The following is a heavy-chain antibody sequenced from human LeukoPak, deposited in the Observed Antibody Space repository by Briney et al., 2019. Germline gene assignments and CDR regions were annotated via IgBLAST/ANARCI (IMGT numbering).Heavy chain of an antibody. CDR1: GFTFSSYS. CDR2: ISSSSSYI. J-gene: IGHJ5*02. D-gene: IGHD3-16*02. V-gene: IGHV3-21*01. CDR3: ARASDYDYVWGSYRYYDWFDP. Sequence: PGGSLRLSCAASGFTFSSYSMNWVRQAPGKGLEWVSSISSSSSYIYYADSVKGRFTISRDNAENSLYLQMNSLRAEDTAVYYCARASDYDYVWGSYRYYDWFDPWGQGTLVTVSS.